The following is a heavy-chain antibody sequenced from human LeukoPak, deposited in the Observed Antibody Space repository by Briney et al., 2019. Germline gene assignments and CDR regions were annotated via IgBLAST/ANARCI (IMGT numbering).Heavy chain of an antibody. D-gene: IGHD3-22*01. CDR2: VNTNTGNP. J-gene: IGHJ3*02. CDR1: GYTFTSYA. V-gene: IGHV7-4-1*02. Sequence: ASVKVSCKASGYTFTSYAMNWVRQAPGQGLEWMGWVNTNTGNPTYAQGFTGRFVFSLDTSVSTAYLQISSLKAEDTAVYYCASPLYYYDSSGFLPAAFDIWGQGTMVTVSS. CDR3: ASPLYYYDSSGFLPAAFDI.